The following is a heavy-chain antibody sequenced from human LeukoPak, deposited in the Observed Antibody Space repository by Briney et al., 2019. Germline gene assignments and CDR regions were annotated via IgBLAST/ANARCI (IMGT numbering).Heavy chain of an antibody. CDR2: INPSGGST. CDR1: GYTFTGYY. J-gene: IGHJ4*02. V-gene: IGHV1-46*01. D-gene: IGHD6-19*01. Sequence: ASVKVSCKASGYTFTGYYMHWVRQAPGQGLEWMGIINPSGGSTSYAQKFQGRVTMTRDTSTSTVYMELSSLRSEDTAVYYCAKDQAYSRGWPGVGYWGQGTLVTVSS. CDR3: AKDQAYSRGWPGVGY.